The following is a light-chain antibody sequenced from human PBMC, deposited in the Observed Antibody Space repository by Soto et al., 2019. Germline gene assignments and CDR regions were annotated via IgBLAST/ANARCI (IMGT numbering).Light chain of an antibody. CDR3: QSYDSSLSGSYV. V-gene: IGLV1-40*01. J-gene: IGLJ1*01. CDR1: SSNIGAGYD. CDR2: GNS. Sequence: QSVLTQPPSVSGGPGQRVTISCTGGSSNIGAGYDVHWYQQLPGTAPKLLIYGNSNRPSGVPDRFSGSKSGTSASLAITGLQAEDEADYYCQSYDSSLSGSYVFGTGTKVTVL.